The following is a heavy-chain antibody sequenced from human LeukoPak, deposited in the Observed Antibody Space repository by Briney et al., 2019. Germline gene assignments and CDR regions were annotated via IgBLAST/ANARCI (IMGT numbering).Heavy chain of an antibody. CDR3: VRDANWGSDY. CDR1: GFTFSSHW. CDR2: INKDGSEK. J-gene: IGHJ4*02. D-gene: IGHD7-27*01. Sequence: GGSLRLSCEASGFTFSSHWMRWARQAPGKGLEWVADINKDGSEKKYVDSVKGRFSIYRDNAKNSLYLQMNSLRADDTAVYYCVRDANWGSDYWGQGTLVTVSS. V-gene: IGHV3-7*01.